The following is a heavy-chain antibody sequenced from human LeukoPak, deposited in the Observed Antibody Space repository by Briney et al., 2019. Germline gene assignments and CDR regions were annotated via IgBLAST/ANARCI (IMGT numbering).Heavy chain of an antibody. CDR1: GGTFSSYA. Sequence: ASVKVSCKASGGTFSSYAISWVRQAPGQGLEWMGRIIPILGIANYAQKFQGRVTITADKSTSTAYMELSSLRSEDTAVYYCAILLHPGPGYSYGYGAFDIWGQGTMVTVSS. J-gene: IGHJ3*02. CDR3: AILLHPGPGYSYGYGAFDI. V-gene: IGHV1-69*04. CDR2: IIPILGIA. D-gene: IGHD5-18*01.